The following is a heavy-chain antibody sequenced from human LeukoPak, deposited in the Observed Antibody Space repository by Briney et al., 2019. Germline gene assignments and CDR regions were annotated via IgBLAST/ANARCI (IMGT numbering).Heavy chain of an antibody. J-gene: IGHJ5*02. V-gene: IGHV4-61*08. CDR3: ARRNDRYYDFWSGYYWASSNWFDP. Sequence: SQTLSLTCTVSGGSISSGGYYWSWIRQPPGKGLEWIGYIYYSGSTNYNPSLKSRVTISVDTTKNQFSLKLSSVTAADTAVYYCARRNDRYYDFWSGYYWASSNWFDPWGQGTLVTVSS. D-gene: IGHD3-3*01. CDR1: GGSISSGGYY. CDR2: IYYSGST.